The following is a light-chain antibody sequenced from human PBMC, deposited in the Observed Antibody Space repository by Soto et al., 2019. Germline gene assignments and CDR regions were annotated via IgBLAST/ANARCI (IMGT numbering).Light chain of an antibody. CDR1: TGAVTSSHY. CDR2: DIR. CDR3: LLYDNDGRSAA. J-gene: IGLJ2*01. Sequence: QAVVTQEPSLTVSPGEIVTLTCGSRTGAVTSSHYPYWFQQKPGQAPRTLIYDIRNKYSWTPGRFSGSLLGGKAALTLSGAQPEDEAIYYCLLYDNDGRSAAFGGGTKLTVL. V-gene: IGLV7-46*01.